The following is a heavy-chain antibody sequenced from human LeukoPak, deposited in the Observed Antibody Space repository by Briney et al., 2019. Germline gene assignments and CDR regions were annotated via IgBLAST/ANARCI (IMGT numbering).Heavy chain of an antibody. Sequence: GGSLEISCQGSGYSFTNYWIGWGRPVPGKGLEGMGIIYPGDSDTRYSPSFQGQVTISADKSTSTAYLQWSSLKASDTAMYYCARRYSGSEIFDYWGQGTLVTVSS. CDR3: ARRYSGSEIFDY. J-gene: IGHJ4*02. CDR2: IYPGDSDT. CDR1: GYSFTNYW. V-gene: IGHV5-51*01. D-gene: IGHD1-26*01.